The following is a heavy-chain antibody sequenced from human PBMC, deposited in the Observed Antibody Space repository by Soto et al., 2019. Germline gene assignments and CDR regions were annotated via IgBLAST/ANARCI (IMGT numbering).Heavy chain of an antibody. V-gene: IGHV3-23*01. CDR1: GFTFSSYA. D-gene: IGHD6-19*01. Sequence: GGSLRLSCAASGFTFSSYAMSWVRQAPGKGLEWVSAISGSGGSTYYADSVKGRFTISRGNSKNTLYLQMNSLRAEDTAVYYCAKDSGISSGRRLGYYYGMDVWGQGTTVTVSS. CDR2: ISGSGGST. CDR3: AKDSGISSGRRLGYYYGMDV. J-gene: IGHJ6*02.